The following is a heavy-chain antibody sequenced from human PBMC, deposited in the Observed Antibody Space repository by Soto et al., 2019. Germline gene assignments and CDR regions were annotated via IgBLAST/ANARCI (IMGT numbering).Heavy chain of an antibody. CDR1: GGSISSGGYY. D-gene: IGHD6-6*01. V-gene: IGHV4-31*03. CDR2: IYYSGST. CDR3: AREGYSSSSYYVSHYYGMDV. J-gene: IGHJ6*02. Sequence: QVQLQESGPGLVKPSQTLSLTCTVSGGSISSGGYYWSWIRQHPGKGLEWIGYIYYSGSTYYNPSIKSRVTISVDTSKNQFSLKLSSVTAADTAVYYCAREGYSSSSYYVSHYYGMDVWGQGTTVTVSS.